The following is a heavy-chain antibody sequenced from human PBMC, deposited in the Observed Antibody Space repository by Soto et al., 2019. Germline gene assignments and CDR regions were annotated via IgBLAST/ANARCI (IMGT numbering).Heavy chain of an antibody. J-gene: IGHJ6*02. CDR1: GGSISSYY. D-gene: IGHD2-21*02. Sequence: SEALSLTCTVAGGSISSYYWSWIRQPPGKGLEWIGYMYNTGSTIYNPSLKSRVTISVDTSKNQFSLKLDSVTAADTAVYYCARDLWGYCGADCYPLDVWGQGTTVTVS. CDR3: ARDLWGYCGADCYPLDV. V-gene: IGHV4-59*01. CDR2: MYNTGST.